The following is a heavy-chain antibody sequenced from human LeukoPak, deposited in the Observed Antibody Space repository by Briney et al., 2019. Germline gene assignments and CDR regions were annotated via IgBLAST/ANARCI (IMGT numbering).Heavy chain of an antibody. CDR3: ARIRDGYNLDAFDI. V-gene: IGHV1-18*01. CDR2: ISAYNGNT. J-gene: IGHJ3*02. Sequence: ASVKVSCEASGYTFTSYDINWVRQATGQGLEWMGWISAYNGNTNYAQKLQGRVTMTTDTSTSTAYMELRSLRSDDTAVYYCARIRDGYNLDAFDIWGQGTMVTVSS. D-gene: IGHD5-24*01. CDR1: GYTFTSYD.